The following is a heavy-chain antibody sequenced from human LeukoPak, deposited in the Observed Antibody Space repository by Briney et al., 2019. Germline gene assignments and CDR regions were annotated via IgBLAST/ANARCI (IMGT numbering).Heavy chain of an antibody. CDR3: AKGGVRSGFDP. D-gene: IGHD4-17*01. CDR1: GFTFSSYA. V-gene: IGHV3-23*01. J-gene: IGHJ5*02. Sequence: GESLRLSCAASGFTFSSYAMSWVRQAPGKGLEWVSAISGSGGSTYYADSVKGRFTISRDNSKNTPYLQMNSLRAEDTAVYYCAKGGVRSGFDPWGQGTLVTVSS. CDR2: ISGSGGST.